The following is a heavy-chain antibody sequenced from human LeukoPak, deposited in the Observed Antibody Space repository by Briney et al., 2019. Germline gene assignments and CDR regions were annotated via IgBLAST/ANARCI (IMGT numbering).Heavy chain of an antibody. D-gene: IGHD3-10*01. J-gene: IGHJ4*02. CDR2: IYYSGST. CDR3: ARTRYYYNSRSYGAPYYFDY. V-gene: IGHV4-39*01. CDR1: GGSISSNSYY. Sequence: SETLSVTCAVSGGSISSNSYYWGWIRQPPGKGLEWVGSIYYSGSTYYNPSLKSRVTISVDTSKNQFSLKLSSVTAADTAVYYCARTRYYYNSRSYGAPYYFDYWGQGTLVTVSS.